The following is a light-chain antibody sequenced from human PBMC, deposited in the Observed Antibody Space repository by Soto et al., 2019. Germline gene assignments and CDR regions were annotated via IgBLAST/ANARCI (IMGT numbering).Light chain of an antibody. CDR1: QSISSY. CDR3: LQHNSYPVT. CDR2: AAS. V-gene: IGKV1-17*01. J-gene: IGKJ1*01. Sequence: DIQMTQSPSSLCASLGDRVTITCRASQSISSYLNWYPQTPGKAPKNLMYAASSLQSGVPSRFRGNGSGTEFTLSLSRLQPEDYQTYYCLQHNSYPVTFGQGTKVDI.